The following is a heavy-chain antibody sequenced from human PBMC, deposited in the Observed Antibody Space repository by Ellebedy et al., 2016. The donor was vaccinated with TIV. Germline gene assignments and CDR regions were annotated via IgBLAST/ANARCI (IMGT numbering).Heavy chain of an antibody. D-gene: IGHD3-22*01. V-gene: IGHV3-9*01. Sequence: GGSLRLXCAASGFIFDDYAMHWVRQAPGKGLEWVSGISWNSGSIGYADSVKGRFTISRDNAKNSLYLQMNSLRAEDTALYYCARDSDHNYYDRSGYFAYWGQGTLVTVSS. CDR2: ISWNSGSI. J-gene: IGHJ4*02. CDR3: ARDSDHNYYDRSGYFAY. CDR1: GFIFDDYA.